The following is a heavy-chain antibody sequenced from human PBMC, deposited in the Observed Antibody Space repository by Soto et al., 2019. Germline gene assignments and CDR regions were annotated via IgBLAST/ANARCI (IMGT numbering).Heavy chain of an antibody. D-gene: IGHD3-22*01. V-gene: IGHV3-23*01. CDR3: AKDAPGSGWLSDY. CDR1: GFTFRMYA. J-gene: IGHJ4*02. Sequence: PGGSLRLSCAASGFTFRMYAMSWVRQAPGKGPEWVSTISGNGGTSYADFVRGRFTISRDNSKNTLYLQMNSLRAEDTATYYCAKDAPGSGWLSDYWGRGTRVTVSS. CDR2: ISGNGGT.